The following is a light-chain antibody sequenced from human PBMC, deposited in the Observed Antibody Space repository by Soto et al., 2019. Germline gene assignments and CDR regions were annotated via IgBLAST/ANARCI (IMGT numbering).Light chain of an antibody. CDR3: QVWDIMTDNYV. CDR2: YDS. V-gene: IGLV3-21*04. Sequence: SYGLTQPPSVSVAPEKTATITCGGNNIGNKRVHWYRQKPGQAPVLLIPYDSDRPSGIPERFSGSNSENTATLTISRVEAGDEADYYCQVWDIMTDNYVFGSGTKLTVL. CDR1: NIGNKR. J-gene: IGLJ1*01.